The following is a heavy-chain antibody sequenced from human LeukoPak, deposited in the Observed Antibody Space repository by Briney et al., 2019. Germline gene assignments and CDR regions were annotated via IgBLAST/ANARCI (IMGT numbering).Heavy chain of an antibody. CDR3: AREGVQGFDY. CDR2: INHSGST. V-gene: IGHV4-34*01. Sequence: SETLSLTCAVYGGSFSGYHWSWIRQPPGKGLEWIGEINHSGSTNYNPSLKSRVTISVDTSKNQFSLKLSSVTAADTAVYYCAREGVQGFDYWGQGTLVTVSS. J-gene: IGHJ4*02. CDR1: GGSFSGYH.